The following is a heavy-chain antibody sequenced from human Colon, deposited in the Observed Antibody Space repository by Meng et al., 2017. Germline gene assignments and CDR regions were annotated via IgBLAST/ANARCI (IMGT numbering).Heavy chain of an antibody. Sequence: QWQLLQWAAGLLNPSETLSLTCAVDGGSFSNYYLAWIRQPPGKGLEWIGEIHPSGSSYYSPSLQSRVTITLDTSKNQFSLTLSSLTAADTAVYYCARGVDWAKSGNFWGQGTLVTVSS. V-gene: IGHV4-34*01. CDR3: ARGVDWAKSGNF. CDR2: IHPSGSS. CDR1: GGSFSNYY. J-gene: IGHJ4*02. D-gene: IGHD3-9*01.